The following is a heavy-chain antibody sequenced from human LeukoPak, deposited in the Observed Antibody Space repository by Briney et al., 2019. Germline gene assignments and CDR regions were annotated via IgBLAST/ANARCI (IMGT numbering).Heavy chain of an antibody. CDR2: INSDGSTT. V-gene: IGHV3-74*03. CDR3: ATSLRAWNSLGY. Sequence: GGSQRLSCAASGFTLSNYWMHWVRHAPGKGLVWVSRINSDGSTTTYADSVKGRFTISRDNARNTLFLQMNSLRAEDTALYYCATSLRAWNSLGYWGHGIPVTVSS. CDR1: GFTLSNYW. D-gene: IGHD1-7*01. J-gene: IGHJ4*03.